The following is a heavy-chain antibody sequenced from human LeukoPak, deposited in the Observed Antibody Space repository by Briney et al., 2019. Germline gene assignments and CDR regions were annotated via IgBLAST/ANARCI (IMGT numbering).Heavy chain of an antibody. J-gene: IGHJ4*02. Sequence: GGSLRLSCAASGFTFSSYAMHWVRQAPGKGLEWVALIPHDGSNKYYADSVKGRFTISRDNSKNTLYLQMDSLRADDTSLYYCARDSCSSTSCLYYFDYWGQGTLVTVSS. CDR1: GFTFSSYA. CDR3: ARDSCSSTSCLYYFDY. V-gene: IGHV3-30-3*01. D-gene: IGHD2-2*01. CDR2: IPHDGSNK.